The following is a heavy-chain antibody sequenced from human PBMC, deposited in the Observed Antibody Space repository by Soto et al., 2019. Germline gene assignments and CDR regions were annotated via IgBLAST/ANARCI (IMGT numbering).Heavy chain of an antibody. V-gene: IGHV3-21*01. CDR3: ARDDDYGDYAPLDY. Sequence: TGGSLRLSCAASGFTFSSYSMNWVRQAPGKGLEWVSSISSSSSYIYYADSVKGRFTISRDNAKNSLYLQMNSLRAEDTAVYYCARDDDYGDYAPLDYWGQGTLVTVSS. CDR1: GFTFSSYS. CDR2: ISSSSSYI. J-gene: IGHJ4*02. D-gene: IGHD4-17*01.